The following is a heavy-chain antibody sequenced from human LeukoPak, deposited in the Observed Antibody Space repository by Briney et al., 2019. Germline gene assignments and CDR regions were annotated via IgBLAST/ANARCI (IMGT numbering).Heavy chain of an antibody. Sequence: SETLSLTCTVAAGFIRYYYRSWVRQPPGKGLEWIGYIYNSGSTNYNPSLRSRVTISVDTSKNQFSLKLSSVTAADTAVKYCAWCYSSAYSSGRFVDVWGKGTTVTVSS. CDR3: AWCYSSAYSSGRFVDV. CDR2: IYNSGST. CDR1: AGFIRYYY. V-gene: IGHV4-59*01. D-gene: IGHD6-19*01. J-gene: IGHJ6*04.